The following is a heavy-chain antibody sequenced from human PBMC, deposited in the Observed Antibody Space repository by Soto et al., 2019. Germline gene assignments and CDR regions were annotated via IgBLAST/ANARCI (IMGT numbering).Heavy chain of an antibody. J-gene: IGHJ5*02. CDR2: IYWNDDK. CDR3: AHRQRISSSSDWFDP. D-gene: IGHD6-6*01. CDR1: GFSLSTSGVG. V-gene: IGHV2-5*01. Sequence: QITLKESGPTLVKPTQTLTLTCTFSGFSLSTSGVGVGWIRQPPGKALEWHALIYWNDDKRSSPSLKSRLTITKDTSKNQVVLTMTNMDPVDTATYYCAHRQRISSSSDWFDPWGQGTLVTVSS.